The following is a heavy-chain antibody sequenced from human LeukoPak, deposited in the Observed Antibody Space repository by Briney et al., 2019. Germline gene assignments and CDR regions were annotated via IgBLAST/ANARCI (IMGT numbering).Heavy chain of an antibody. CDR2: IPISGGSA. J-gene: IGHJ5*02. Sequence: GGSLRLSCAASGFTFSSYAMSWVRRAPGKGLEWVSGIPISGGSASYADSVKGRFTISRDNPGNTLFLQMNSLRAEDTAVYYCAKGYCSSFTCYSRFDPWGQGTLVTVSS. CDR1: GFTFSSYA. CDR3: AKGYCSSFTCYSRFDP. V-gene: IGHV3-23*01. D-gene: IGHD2-2*02.